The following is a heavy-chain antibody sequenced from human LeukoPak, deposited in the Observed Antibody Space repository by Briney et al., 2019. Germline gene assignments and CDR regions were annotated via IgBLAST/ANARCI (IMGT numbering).Heavy chain of an antibody. CDR3: ARPLYCTNGVCYPPFDY. V-gene: IGHV1-18*01. J-gene: IGHJ4*02. Sequence: GASVKVSCKASGYTFTSYGISWVRQAPGQGLEWMGWISAYNGNTNYAQKLQGRVTMTTDTSTSTAYMELRSPRSDDTAVYYCARPLYCTNGVCYPPFDYWGQGTLVTVSS. D-gene: IGHD2-8*01. CDR1: GYTFTSYG. CDR2: ISAYNGNT.